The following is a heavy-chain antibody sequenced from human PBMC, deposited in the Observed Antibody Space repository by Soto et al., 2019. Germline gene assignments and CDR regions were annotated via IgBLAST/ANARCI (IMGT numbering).Heavy chain of an antibody. V-gene: IGHV4-31*03. Sequence: SDTLSLTCTVSGGSISSGGYYWSWIRQHPGKGLEWIGYIYYSGSTYYNPSLKSRVTISVDTSKNQFSLKLSSVTAADTAVYYCAPLDTTVTTLVGDDYWGQGTLVSVS. CDR1: GGSISSGGYY. CDR3: APLDTTVTTLVGDDY. J-gene: IGHJ4*02. D-gene: IGHD4-17*01. CDR2: IYYSGST.